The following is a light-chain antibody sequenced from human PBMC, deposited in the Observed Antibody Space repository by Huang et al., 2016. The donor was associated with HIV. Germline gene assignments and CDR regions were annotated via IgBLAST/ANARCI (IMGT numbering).Light chain of an antibody. CDR2: AAS. Sequence: DIPVTQSPSSLSASVGDRVTITCRASQNIRKFLNWYQQKPNEAPKVIISAASTLQSGVPSRFSGSGSGTDFTLSISSLRPEDLATYYCQVSYRTPWTFGQGTKVEI. CDR3: QVSYRTPWT. CDR1: QNIRKF. J-gene: IGKJ1*01. V-gene: IGKV1-39*01.